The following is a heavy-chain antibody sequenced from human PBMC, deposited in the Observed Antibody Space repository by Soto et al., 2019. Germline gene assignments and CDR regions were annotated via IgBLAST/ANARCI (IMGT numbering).Heavy chain of an antibody. CDR1: GFTFSTAW. J-gene: IGHJ4*02. Sequence: EVQLVESGGGLVKPGGSLRLSCAASGFTFSTAWMSWVRQAPGKGLEWVGRIKSKTDGGTTDYAAPVKGGFTISKDESTKTVSLQMNSLKAEDTAVYYCRTQWLDWGQGTLVTVSS. CDR3: RTQWLD. D-gene: IGHD6-19*01. CDR2: IKSKTDGGTT. V-gene: IGHV3-15*01.